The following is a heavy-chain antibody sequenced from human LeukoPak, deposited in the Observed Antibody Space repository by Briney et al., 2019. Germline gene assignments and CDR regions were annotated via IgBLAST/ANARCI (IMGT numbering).Heavy chain of an antibody. CDR2: INHSGST. V-gene: IGHV4-34*01. CDR3: ASVIIAARHFDY. J-gene: IGHJ4*02. CDR1: GGSFSGYY. D-gene: IGHD6-6*01. Sequence: PSETLSLTCAVYGGSFSGYYWSWIRQPPGKGLEWIGEINHSGSTNYNPSLKSRVTISVDTSKNQFSLKLSSVTAADTAVYYCASVIIAARHFDYWGQGTLVTVSS.